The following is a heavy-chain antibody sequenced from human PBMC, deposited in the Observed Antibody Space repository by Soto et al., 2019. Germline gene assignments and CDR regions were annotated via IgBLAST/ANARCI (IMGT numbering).Heavy chain of an antibody. CDR3: ARAVTMVRGVIITPDYYYYYGMDV. D-gene: IGHD3-10*01. CDR2: IKQDGSEK. J-gene: IGHJ6*01. V-gene: IGHV3-7*03. CDR1: GFTFSSYW. Sequence: EVQLVESGGGLVQPGGSLRLSCAASGFTFSSYWMSWVRQAPGKGLEWVANIKQDGSEKYYVDSVKGRFTISRDNAKNSLYLQMNSLRAEDTAVYYCARAVTMVRGVIITPDYYYYYGMDVW.